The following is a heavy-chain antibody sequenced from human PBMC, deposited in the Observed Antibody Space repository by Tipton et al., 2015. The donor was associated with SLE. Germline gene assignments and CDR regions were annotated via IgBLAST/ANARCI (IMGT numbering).Heavy chain of an antibody. CDR2: RHYSGTT. Sequence: TLSLTCTVSGGSITTYYYNWIRQPPGKQLEWIGYRHYSGTTKYNPSLKGRVTFSVDPSENQVSLRLSSVTVTDSAVYSCAKWNSETPGCHTWGQGTMVSVAS. V-gene: IGHV4-59*07. D-gene: IGHD3-9*01. CDR1: GGSITTYY. J-gene: IGHJ3*02. CDR3: AKWNSETPGCHT.